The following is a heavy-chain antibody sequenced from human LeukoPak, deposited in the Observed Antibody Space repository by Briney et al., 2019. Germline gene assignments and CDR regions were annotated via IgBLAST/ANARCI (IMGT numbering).Heavy chain of an antibody. Sequence: KPSGTLSLTCAVSGGSISSSNWWSWVRQPPGKGLEWIGEIYHSGSTNYNPSLKSRVTISVDKSKNQFSLKLSSVTAADTAVYYCARAYPTDFWSGHPQAFDIWGQGTMVTVSS. CDR1: GGSISSSNW. V-gene: IGHV4-4*02. D-gene: IGHD3-3*01. CDR3: ARAYPTDFWSGHPQAFDI. J-gene: IGHJ3*02. CDR2: IYHSGST.